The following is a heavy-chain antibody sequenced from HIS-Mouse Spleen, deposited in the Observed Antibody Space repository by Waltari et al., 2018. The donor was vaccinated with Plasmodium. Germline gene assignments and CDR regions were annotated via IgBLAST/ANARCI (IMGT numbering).Heavy chain of an antibody. V-gene: IGHV3-30*18. Sequence: QVQLVESGGGVVQPGRSLRLSCAASGFTFSSYGMHWVRQAPGKGLEWVAVISYDGSNKYYADSVKGRFTISRDNSKNTLYLQMNSLRAEDTAVYYCAKGSIAARNSRFDPWGQGTLVTVSS. J-gene: IGHJ5*02. D-gene: IGHD6-6*01. CDR1: GFTFSSYG. CDR2: ISYDGSNK. CDR3: AKGSIAARNSRFDP.